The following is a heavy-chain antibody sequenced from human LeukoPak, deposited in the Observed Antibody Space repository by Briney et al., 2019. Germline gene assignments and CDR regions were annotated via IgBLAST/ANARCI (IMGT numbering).Heavy chain of an antibody. CDR2: IRYDGSNK. Sequence: GGSLRLSCAASGFTFSSYGMHWVRQAPGKGLEWVAFIRYDGSNKYYADSVKGRFTISRDNSKNTLYLQMNSLRAEDTAVYYCAKDRFIWNYYDSSGYPYDYWGQGTLVTVSS. V-gene: IGHV3-30*02. CDR3: AKDRFIWNYYDSSGYPYDY. CDR1: GFTFSSYG. D-gene: IGHD3-22*01. J-gene: IGHJ4*02.